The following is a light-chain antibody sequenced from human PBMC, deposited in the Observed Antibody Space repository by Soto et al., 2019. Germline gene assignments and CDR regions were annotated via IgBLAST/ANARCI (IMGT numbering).Light chain of an antibody. CDR3: QQYSTYSRT. V-gene: IGKV1-5*03. J-gene: IGKJ1*01. Sequence: DIQMTQSPSTLSSSVGDIFTITCRASQPINNWLAWYQQKPGKAPKLLIYKALTLESGVPSRFSGSESGTEFTLTISGLQPDDFATYYCQQYSTYSRTFGQGTKVDIK. CDR1: QPINNW. CDR2: KAL.